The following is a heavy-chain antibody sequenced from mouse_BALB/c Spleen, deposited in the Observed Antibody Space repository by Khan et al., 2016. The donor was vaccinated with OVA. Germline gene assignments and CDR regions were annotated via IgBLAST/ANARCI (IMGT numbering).Heavy chain of an antibody. D-gene: IGHD1-1*01. V-gene: IGHV1-84*02. CDR2: IYPGSGNT. CDR3: ARGGYYGHSLFDY. Sequence: QVQLKQSGPELVKPGASVKISCKASGYTFTDYYINWVKQKPGQGLEWIGWIYPGSGNTKYNEKFKGMATLTVDTSSSTAYMQLSSLTSEDTGDYFCARGGYYGHSLFDYWGQGTTLTVSS. CDR1: GYTFTDYY. J-gene: IGHJ2*01.